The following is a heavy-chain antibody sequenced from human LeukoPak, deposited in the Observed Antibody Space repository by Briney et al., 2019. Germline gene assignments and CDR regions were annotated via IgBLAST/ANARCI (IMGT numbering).Heavy chain of an antibody. Sequence: SETLSLTCTVSGGSISSSSYYWSWIRQPPGKGLEWIGYIYYSGGTNYNPSLKSRVTISVDTSKNQFSLKLSSVTAADTAVYYCARDRLGIWHAFDIWGQGTMVTVSS. CDR2: IYYSGGT. CDR3: ARDRLGIWHAFDI. D-gene: IGHD7-27*01. V-gene: IGHV4-61*01. CDR1: GGSISSSSYY. J-gene: IGHJ3*02.